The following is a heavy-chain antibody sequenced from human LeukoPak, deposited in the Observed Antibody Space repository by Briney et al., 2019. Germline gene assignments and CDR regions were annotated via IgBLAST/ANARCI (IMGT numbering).Heavy chain of an antibody. D-gene: IGHD6-13*01. Sequence: HPRGSLRLSCAASGFTFSSYGMHWVSQAPGNGLEWVAVIWYDGRNRYYADSVKGRFTISRDNSKNTLYLQMNSLRAEDTAVYYCARDVAAAGSNYFDYWGQGTLVTVSS. CDR1: GFTFSSYG. CDR3: ARDVAAAGSNYFDY. CDR2: IWYDGRNR. V-gene: IGHV3-33*01. J-gene: IGHJ4*02.